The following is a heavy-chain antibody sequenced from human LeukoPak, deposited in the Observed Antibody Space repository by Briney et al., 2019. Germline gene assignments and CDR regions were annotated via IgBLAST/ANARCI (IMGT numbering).Heavy chain of an antibody. CDR3: ARGLVVPAAISWFDP. D-gene: IGHD2-2*02. CDR1: GGSISSGSYY. J-gene: IGHJ5*02. CDR2: IYTSGST. Sequence: SQTLSLTCTVSGGSISSGSYYWSWIRQPAGKGLEWIGRIYTSGSTNYNPSLKSQVTISVDTSKNQFSLKLSSVTAADTAVYYCARGLVVPAAISWFDPWGQGTLVTVSS. V-gene: IGHV4-61*02.